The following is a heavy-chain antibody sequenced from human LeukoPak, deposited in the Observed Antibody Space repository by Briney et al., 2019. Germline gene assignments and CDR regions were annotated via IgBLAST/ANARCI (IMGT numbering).Heavy chain of an antibody. CDR2: IPDDGNNV. D-gene: IGHD1-7*01. Sequence: GGSLRLSCAASGFTFSSYGMHWVRQAPGKGLEWVAFIPDDGNNVYYSDSVRGRFTVSRDSSRNTLYLQMDSLRVEDSALYYCAGGTYYSDYWGQGTLVTVSS. V-gene: IGHV3-30*03. CDR1: GFTFSSYG. J-gene: IGHJ4*02. CDR3: AGGTYYSDY.